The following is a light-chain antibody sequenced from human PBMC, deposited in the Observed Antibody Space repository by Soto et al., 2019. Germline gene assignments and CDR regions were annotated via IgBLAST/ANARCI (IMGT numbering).Light chain of an antibody. CDR2: DAS. V-gene: IGKV3-11*01. CDR1: QSVSTF. J-gene: IGKJ1*01. CDR3: QQYNNWPQT. Sequence: EVVLTQSPASLSLSPGERATLSCTASQSVSTFLAWYQQKPGQAPSLLIYDASNRATGIPARFSGSGSGTDFTLTISSLEPEDVAVYYCQQYNNWPQTLGQGTKVDI.